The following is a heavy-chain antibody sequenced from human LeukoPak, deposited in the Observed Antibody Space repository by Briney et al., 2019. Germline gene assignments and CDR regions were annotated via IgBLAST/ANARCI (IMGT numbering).Heavy chain of an antibody. Sequence: SETLSLTCTVSGGSISSYYWSWIRQPPGKGLEWIGYIYYSGSTNYNPSLKSRVTISVDTSKNQFSLKLSSVTAADTAVYYCARALAITMVRGATLDYWGQGTLVTVSS. CDR3: ARALAITMVRGATLDY. J-gene: IGHJ4*02. D-gene: IGHD3-10*01. V-gene: IGHV4-59*01. CDR1: GGSISSYY. CDR2: IYYSGST.